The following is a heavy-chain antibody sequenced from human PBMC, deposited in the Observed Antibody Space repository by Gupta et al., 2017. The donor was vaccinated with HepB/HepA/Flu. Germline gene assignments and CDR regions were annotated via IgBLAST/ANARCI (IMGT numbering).Heavy chain of an antibody. CDR3: ARYSSGWVYFDY. CDR1: GFSLSTSGMC. CDR2: IDWDDDK. Sequence: QVTLRESGPALVKPTQTLTLTCTFSGFSLSTSGMCVSWIRQPPGKALEWLARIDWDDDKYYSTSLKTRLTISKDTSKKQVVLTMTKMEHVDTATYYCARYSSGWVYFDYGGQGTMVTVSS. D-gene: IGHD6-19*01. V-gene: IGHV2-70*15. J-gene: IGHJ4*02.